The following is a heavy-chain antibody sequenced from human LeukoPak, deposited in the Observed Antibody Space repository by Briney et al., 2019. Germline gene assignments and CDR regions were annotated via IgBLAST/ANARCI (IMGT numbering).Heavy chain of an antibody. D-gene: IGHD1-26*01. V-gene: IGHV1-69*13. Sequence: SVKVSCKASGGTFSSYAISWVRQAPGQGLEWMGGIIPIFGTANYAQKFQGRVTITADESTSTAYTELSSLRSEDTAVYYCARIVSGSYGAFDIWGQGTMVTVSS. J-gene: IGHJ3*02. CDR1: GGTFSSYA. CDR3: ARIVSGSYGAFDI. CDR2: IIPIFGTA.